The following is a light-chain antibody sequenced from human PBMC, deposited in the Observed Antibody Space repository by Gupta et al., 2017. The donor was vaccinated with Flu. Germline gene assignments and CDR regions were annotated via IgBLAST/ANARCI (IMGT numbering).Light chain of an antibody. Sequence: DIQMTQYPPSLSASVGDRVTITCRASQSITTSLNWYQQKSGKGPKLLIYDASTLQSGVPSRFSGSGSGTDFTLTISSLQPEDFATYYCQQSYNTRYSFGQGTKLEIK. J-gene: IGKJ2*03. CDR1: QSITTS. CDR3: QQSYNTRYS. CDR2: DAS. V-gene: IGKV1-39*01.